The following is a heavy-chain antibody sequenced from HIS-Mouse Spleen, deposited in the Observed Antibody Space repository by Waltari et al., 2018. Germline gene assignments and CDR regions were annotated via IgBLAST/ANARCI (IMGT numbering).Heavy chain of an antibody. CDR3: AREIPYSSSWYDWYFDL. CDR2: IYYSGST. V-gene: IGHV4-39*07. J-gene: IGHJ2*01. Sequence: QLQLQESGPGLVKPSETLSLTCTVSGGPISSSSYYWCWIRQPQGKGLEWIGSIYYSGSTYYNPSLKSRVTISVDTSKNQFSLKLSSVTAADTAVYYCAREIPYSSSWYDWYFDLWGRGTLVTVSS. D-gene: IGHD6-13*01. CDR1: GGPISSSSYY.